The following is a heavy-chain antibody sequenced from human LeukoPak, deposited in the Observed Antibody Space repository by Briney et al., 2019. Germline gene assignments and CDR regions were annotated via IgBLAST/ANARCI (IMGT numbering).Heavy chain of an antibody. CDR1: GGSISSSSYY. D-gene: IGHD2-2*01. CDR2: IYYSGST. V-gene: IGHV4-39*01. CDR3: ASLVVVVPAATYYFDY. J-gene: IGHJ4*02. Sequence: SETLSLTCTVSGGSISSSSYYWGWIRQPPGKGLEWIGSIYYSGSTYYNPSLKSRVTISVDTSKNQSSLKLSSVTAADTAVYYCASLVVVVPAATYYFDYWGQGTLVTVSS.